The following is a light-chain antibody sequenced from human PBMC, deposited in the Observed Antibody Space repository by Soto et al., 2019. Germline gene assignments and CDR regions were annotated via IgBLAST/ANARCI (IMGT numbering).Light chain of an antibody. Sequence: DIQMTQSPSALSAFVRDRVTITCRASQSIRTSLNWYQLKPGTAPKLLIYAASTLQSGVPSRFSGSGSGPEFTLTISSLQPQDFGIYYCQQSNILPWTFGRGTQVQIK. V-gene: IGKV1-39*01. J-gene: IGKJ1*01. CDR3: QQSNILPWT. CDR2: AAS. CDR1: QSIRTS.